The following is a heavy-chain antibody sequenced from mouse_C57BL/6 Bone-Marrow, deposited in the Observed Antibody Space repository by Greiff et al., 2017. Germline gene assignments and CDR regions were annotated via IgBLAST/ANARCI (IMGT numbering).Heavy chain of an antibody. V-gene: IGHV1-69*01. J-gene: IGHJ3*01. D-gene: IGHD2-4*01. CDR3: AREGIYYEYEGGFAY. CDR2: IDPSDSYT. CDR1: GYTFTSYW. Sequence: VQLQQPGAELVMPGASVKLSCKASGYTFTSYWMHWVKQRPGQGLEWIGEIDPSDSYTNYNQKFKGKSTLTVDKSSSTAYMQLSSLTSEDSAVYYCAREGIYYEYEGGFAYWGQGTLVTVSA.